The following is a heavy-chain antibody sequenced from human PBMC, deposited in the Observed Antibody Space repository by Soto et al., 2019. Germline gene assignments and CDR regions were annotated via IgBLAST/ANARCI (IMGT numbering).Heavy chain of an antibody. Sequence: EVQLVQSGAEVKKPGESLRISCKGSGYSFTSYWISWVRQVPGKGLEWMGRIDPSDSYTNYSPSFQGHVTISADKSISTAYLQWSSLKASDTAMYYCARRPYCSSTSCYFDYWGQGTLVTVSS. CDR3: ARRPYCSSTSCYFDY. J-gene: IGHJ4*02. CDR1: GYSFTSYW. V-gene: IGHV5-10-1*01. D-gene: IGHD2-2*01. CDR2: IDPSDSYT.